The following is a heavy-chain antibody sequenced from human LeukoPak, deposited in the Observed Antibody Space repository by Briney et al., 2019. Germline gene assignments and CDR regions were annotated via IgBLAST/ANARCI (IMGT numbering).Heavy chain of an antibody. CDR2: INHSGST. D-gene: IGHD1-26*01. CDR1: GGSFSGYY. CDR3: ARASLGATLDY. Sequence: SETLSLTCAVYGGSFSGYYWSWIRQPPGKGLEWIGEINHSGSTNYNPSLKSRATISVDTSKNQFSLKLSSVTAADTAVYYCARASLGATLDYWGQGTLVTVSS. V-gene: IGHV4-34*01. J-gene: IGHJ4*02.